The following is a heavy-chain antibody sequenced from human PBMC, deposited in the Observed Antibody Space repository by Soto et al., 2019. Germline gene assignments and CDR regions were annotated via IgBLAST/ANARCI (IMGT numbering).Heavy chain of an antibody. J-gene: IGHJ4*02. V-gene: IGHV3-30*03. CDR2: ISYDGSNL. D-gene: IGHD2-21*02. Sequence: QVQLVESGGGVVQPGRSLRLSCAASGFTFSSYGMHWVRQAPGKGLEWGAAISYDGSNLYYIDSVKGRFTISRDKSKYKLYLQKNRLGAEDTVVYYCATDAHLRDVGCSLTDYWGQGTLVTVS. CDR1: GFTFSSYG. CDR3: ATDAHLRDVGCSLTDY.